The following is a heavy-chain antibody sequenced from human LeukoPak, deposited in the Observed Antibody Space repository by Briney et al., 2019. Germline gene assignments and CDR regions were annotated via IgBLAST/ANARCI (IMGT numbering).Heavy chain of an antibody. D-gene: IGHD6-6*01. CDR3: AREREVELRRHSSSSYAFDI. J-gene: IGHJ3*02. V-gene: IGHV3-13*04. CDR2: IGKGGDT. Sequence: GGSLRLSCAASGLXFSTYDMHWVRQATGEGLEWVSGIGKGGDTYYVGSVKGRFTISRENAKNSLYLQMNSLRSGDTAVYYCAREREVELRRHSSSSYAFDIWGQGTMVTVSS. CDR1: GLXFSTYD.